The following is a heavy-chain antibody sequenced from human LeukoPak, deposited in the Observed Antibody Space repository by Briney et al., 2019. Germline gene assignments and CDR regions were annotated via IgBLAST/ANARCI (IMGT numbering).Heavy chain of an antibody. V-gene: IGHV3-30*02. CDR3: AKDQGYSYGHSLDY. CDR2: IRNDESNK. Sequence: QTGGSLRLSCAASGFTFSSYNMHWVRQAPGKGLEWVALIRNDESNKYYADSVKGRFTISRDNSKYTLYLQMNSLRAEDTAVYYCAKDQGYSYGHSLDYWGQGTLVTVSS. CDR1: GFTFSSYN. D-gene: IGHD5-18*01. J-gene: IGHJ4*02.